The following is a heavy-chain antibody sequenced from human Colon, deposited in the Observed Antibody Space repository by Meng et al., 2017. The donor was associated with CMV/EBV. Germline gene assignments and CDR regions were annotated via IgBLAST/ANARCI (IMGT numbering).Heavy chain of an antibody. J-gene: IGHJ4*02. V-gene: IGHV3-30*02. CDR3: ATDHLWGMPN. CDR1: GFIFSHYS. Sequence: VDVLGSGGGEVQPGGSLGLSCVTSGFIFSHYSMQWVGQAPGKGLEWVAHIRFDGSQQFYVQSVKGRFTVSRHDPKNTLYLQMNDLRPEDTGVYYCATDHLWGMPNWGRGTLVTVSS. CDR2: IRFDGSQQ. D-gene: IGHD3-3*02.